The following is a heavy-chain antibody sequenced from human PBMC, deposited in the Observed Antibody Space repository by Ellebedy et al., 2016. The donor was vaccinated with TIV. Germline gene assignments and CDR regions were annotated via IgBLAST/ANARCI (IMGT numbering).Heavy chain of an antibody. CDR3: ARGIYYYDSSGYYAMGGDTDY. CDR1: GGSIGSSTYY. Sequence: SETLSLXXTVSGGSIGSSTYYWGWIRQPPGKGLEWIGSVYYSGSTYYNPSLKSRVTISVDTSKNQFSLKLSSVTAADTAVYYCARGIYYYDSSGYYAMGGDTDYWGQGTLVTVSS. D-gene: IGHD3-22*01. V-gene: IGHV4-39*07. CDR2: VYYSGST. J-gene: IGHJ4*02.